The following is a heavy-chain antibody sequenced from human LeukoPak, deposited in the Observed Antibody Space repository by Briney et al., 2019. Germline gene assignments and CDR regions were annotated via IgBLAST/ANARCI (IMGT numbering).Heavy chain of an antibody. CDR1: GGSISSSSYY. V-gene: IGHV4-39*07. Sequence: PSETLSLTCTVSGGSISSSSYYWGWIRQPPGKGLEWIGSIYYSGSTYYNPSLKSRVTISVDTSKNQFSLKLSSVTAADTAVYYCARVRSGRCSSTSCYTRYYYYYYMDVWGKGTTVTVSS. CDR2: IYYSGST. D-gene: IGHD2-2*02. CDR3: ARVRSGRCSSTSCYTRYYYYYYMDV. J-gene: IGHJ6*03.